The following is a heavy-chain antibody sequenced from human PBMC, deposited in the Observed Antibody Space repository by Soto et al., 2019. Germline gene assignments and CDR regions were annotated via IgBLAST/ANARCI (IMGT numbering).Heavy chain of an antibody. Sequence: EVQLLESGGGLVQPGGSLRLSCAASGFTFSSYGMSWVRQAPGKGLEWVSSVSGSGAGTYYAVSVKGRFTISRDNSKNALYLLMNSLRVDDTAVYYCAKIRDSYGMDVWGQGTTVTVSS. CDR2: VSGSGAGT. CDR3: AKIRDSYGMDV. J-gene: IGHJ6*02. CDR1: GFTFSSYG. V-gene: IGHV3-23*01. D-gene: IGHD3-10*01.